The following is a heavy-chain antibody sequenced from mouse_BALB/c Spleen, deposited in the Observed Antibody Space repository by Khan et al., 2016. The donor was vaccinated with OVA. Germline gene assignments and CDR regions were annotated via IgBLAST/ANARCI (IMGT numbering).Heavy chain of an antibody. CDR1: GFTFSNYT. J-gene: IGHJ3*01. Sequence: EVELVESGGGLVKPGGSLKLSCAASGFTFSNYTMSWVRQTPEKRLEWVASISSGGSTYYPDSVKGRFTISRDNARNILYLQMSSLRSEDTAIDYCARDYWFAYWGQGTLVTVSA. CDR2: ISSGGST. V-gene: IGHV5-6-5*01. CDR3: ARDYWFAY.